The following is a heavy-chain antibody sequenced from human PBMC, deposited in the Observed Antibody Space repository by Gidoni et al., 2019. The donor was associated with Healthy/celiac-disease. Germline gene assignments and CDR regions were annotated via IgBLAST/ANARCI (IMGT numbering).Heavy chain of an antibody. J-gene: IGHJ4*02. CDR3: AKAAPQQWPEAGSGIFDY. Sequence: EGQLLESGGCLVQPGGSLRLSCAASGFTFRSYAMSWVRQAPGKGLEWVSAISGSGGSTYYADSVKGRFTISRDNSKNTLYLQMNSLRAEDTAVYYCAKAAPQQWPEAGSGIFDYWGQGTLVTVSS. CDR1: GFTFRSYA. CDR2: ISGSGGST. V-gene: IGHV3-23*01. D-gene: IGHD6-19*01.